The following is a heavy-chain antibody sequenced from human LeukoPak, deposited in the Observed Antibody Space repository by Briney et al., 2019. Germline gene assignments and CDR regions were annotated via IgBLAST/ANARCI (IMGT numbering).Heavy chain of an antibody. CDR2: IYHSGST. V-gene: IGHV4-38-2*01. CDR3: ATLAASAPRYFDY. CDR1: GYSISRFYY. J-gene: IGHJ4*02. Sequence: SETLSLTCAVSGYSISRFYYWGWIRQPPGKGLEWIASIYHSGSTYYNPSLKSRITISVDTPKSQFSLKLTSVTAADAAVYYCATLAASAPRYFDYWGQGILVTVSS. D-gene: IGHD6-13*01.